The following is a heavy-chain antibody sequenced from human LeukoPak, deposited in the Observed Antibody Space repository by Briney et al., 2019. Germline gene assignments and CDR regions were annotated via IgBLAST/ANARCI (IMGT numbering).Heavy chain of an antibody. CDR3: AGVGHDSSGYPPSHP. CDR2: ISSSGSTI. J-gene: IGHJ4*02. D-gene: IGHD3-22*01. CDR1: GFTFSSYE. Sequence: QPGGSLRLSCAASGFTFSSYEINWVRQAPGKGLEWVSYISSSGSTIYYADSVKGRFTISRDNAKNSLYLQMNSLRAEDTAVYYCAGVGHDSSGYPPSHPWGQGTLVTVSS. V-gene: IGHV3-48*03.